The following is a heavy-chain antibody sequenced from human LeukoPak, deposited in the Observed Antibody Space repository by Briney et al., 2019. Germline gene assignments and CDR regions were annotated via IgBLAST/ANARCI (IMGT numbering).Heavy chain of an antibody. J-gene: IGHJ4*02. V-gene: IGHV4-59*08. CDR1: GGSITSYY. D-gene: IGHD6-19*01. CDR2: IYYSGST. CDR3: ARHGVAVARRLDF. Sequence: SSETLSLTCSVSGGSITSYYWSWIRQPPGMGLEWIGYIYYSGSTNYNPSPKSRVTISVDTSKNQFSLKLSSVTAADTAVYYCARHGVAVARRLDFWGQGTLVTVSS.